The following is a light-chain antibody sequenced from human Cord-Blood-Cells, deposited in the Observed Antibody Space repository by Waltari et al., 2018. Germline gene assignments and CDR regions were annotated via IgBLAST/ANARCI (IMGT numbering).Light chain of an antibody. CDR3: CSYAGSSTFVV. V-gene: IGLV2-23*03. CDR2: EGS. J-gene: IGLJ2*01. CDR1: SRYVGSFNP. Sequence: SALTQPSPVFGSPGQSLPISCPWTSRYVGSFNPVSLYQQHPGKAPKLMIYEGSKRPSGVSNRFSGSKSGNTASLTISGLQAEDEADYYCCSYAGSSTFVVFGGGTKLTVL.